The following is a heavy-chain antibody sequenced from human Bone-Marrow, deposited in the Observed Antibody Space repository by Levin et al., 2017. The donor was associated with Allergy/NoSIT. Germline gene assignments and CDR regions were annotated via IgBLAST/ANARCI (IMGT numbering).Heavy chain of an antibody. CDR3: ARISVSTTYYGMDV. Sequence: SGPTLVKPTETLALTCTVSGFSLSHPRMAVSWVRQPPGKALSWLGHIFSNDEKSYNTSLRSRLAISQDTSKSQVVLTMTNMDPLDTGTYYCARISVSTTYYGMDVWGQGTTVTVSS. CDR1: GFSLSHPRMA. J-gene: IGHJ6*02. V-gene: IGHV2-26*01. D-gene: IGHD5/OR15-5a*01. CDR2: IFSNDEK.